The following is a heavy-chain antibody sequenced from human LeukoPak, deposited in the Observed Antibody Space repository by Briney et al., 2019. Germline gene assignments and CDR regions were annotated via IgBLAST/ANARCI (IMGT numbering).Heavy chain of an antibody. D-gene: IGHD7-27*01. Sequence: SETLSLTCTVSGGSVSSGTYFWTWVRQPPGKGLEWIGHIHYSVTTNYNPSLKSRVTMSLDTSKNQFSLKLTSVTAADAAIYFCARWGTYWGQGILVTVSS. CDR2: IHYSVTT. CDR1: GGSVSSGTYF. J-gene: IGHJ4*02. CDR3: ARWGTY. V-gene: IGHV4-61*01.